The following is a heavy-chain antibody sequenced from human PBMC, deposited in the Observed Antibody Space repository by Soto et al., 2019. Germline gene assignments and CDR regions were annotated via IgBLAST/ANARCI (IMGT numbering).Heavy chain of an antibody. Sequence: EVQLVESGGGLVQPGSSVRLSCAASGFTFDDYGMHWVRQAPGKGLEWVSGISWNSGSIGYADSVKGRFIISRDNAKNSLYLQMNNLRPDDTAFYFCAKVSTTHTFGLLDPLGQVTLVTVSS. CDR1: GFTFDDYG. CDR2: ISWNSGSI. CDR3: AKVSTTHTFGLLDP. J-gene: IGHJ5*02. D-gene: IGHD1-1*01. V-gene: IGHV3-9*01.